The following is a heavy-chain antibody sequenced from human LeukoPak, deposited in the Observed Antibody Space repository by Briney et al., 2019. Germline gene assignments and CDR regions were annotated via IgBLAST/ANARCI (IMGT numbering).Heavy chain of an antibody. J-gene: IGHJ4*02. CDR2: INPNSGGT. Sequence: ASVKVSCKASGYTFTGYYMHWVRQAPGQGLEWMGWINPNSGGTNYAQKFQGRVTMTRDTSISTAYMELSRLRSDDTAVYYCARGGLYYYDSSGYPLDYWGQGTLVTVSS. V-gene: IGHV1-2*02. D-gene: IGHD3-22*01. CDR1: GYTFTGYY. CDR3: ARGGLYYYDSSGYPLDY.